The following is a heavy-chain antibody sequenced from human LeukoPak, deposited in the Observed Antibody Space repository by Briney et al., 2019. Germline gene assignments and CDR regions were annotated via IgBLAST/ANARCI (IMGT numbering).Heavy chain of an antibody. J-gene: IGHJ3*02. Sequence: GGSLRLSCAASGFTFSSYSMNWVRQAPGKGLEWVSSISSSSSYIYYADSVKGRFTISRDNAKNSLYLQMNSLRAEDTAVYYCARGRSYYDSSGYYTPLGAFDIWGQGTMVTVSS. CDR2: ISSSSSYI. CDR3: ARGRSYYDSSGYYTPLGAFDI. CDR1: GFTFSSYS. D-gene: IGHD3-22*01. V-gene: IGHV3-21*01.